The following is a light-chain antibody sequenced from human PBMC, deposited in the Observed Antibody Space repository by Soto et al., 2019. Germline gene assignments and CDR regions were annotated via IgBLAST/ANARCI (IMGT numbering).Light chain of an antibody. CDR3: GTWDSSLRTV. CDR1: FSNIGNND. CDR2: DNY. Sequence: QSVLTQPPSVSAAPGQTVTISCSGSFSNIGNNDVSWYQQFPGTAPKLLIYDNYKRPSGIPDRFSGSKSGTSATLGISGLHTWDEADYYCGTWDSSLRTVFGGGTKLTVL. V-gene: IGLV1-51*01. J-gene: IGLJ2*01.